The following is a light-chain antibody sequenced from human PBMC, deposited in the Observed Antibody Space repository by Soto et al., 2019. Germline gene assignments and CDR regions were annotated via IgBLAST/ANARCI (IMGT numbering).Light chain of an antibody. J-gene: IGKJ5*01. V-gene: IGKV3-15*01. CDR3: QQHGDSPIT. CDR1: QSISDT. Sequence: EIVMTQSPATLSVSPGVRATLSCRASQSISDTLAWYQQKPGQAPRLLIYGASRRATSFPARFSGSGSGTDFSLTISRLEPEDFAVYYCQQHGDSPITFGQGTRLENK. CDR2: GAS.